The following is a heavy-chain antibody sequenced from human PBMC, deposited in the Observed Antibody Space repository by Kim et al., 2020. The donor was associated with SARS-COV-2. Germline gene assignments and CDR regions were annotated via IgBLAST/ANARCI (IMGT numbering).Heavy chain of an antibody. CDR1: GFTVSSNY. CDR3: ARDEEGGYDSSGYYYV. D-gene: IGHD3-22*01. V-gene: IGHV3-66*01. Sequence: GGSLRLSCAASGFTVSSNYMSWVRQAPGKGLEWVSVIYSGGSTYYADSLKGRFTISSDNSKNTLYLQMNSLRAEDTAVYYCARDEEGGYDSSGYYYVWGQGALVTVSS. J-gene: IGHJ4*02. CDR2: IYSGGST.